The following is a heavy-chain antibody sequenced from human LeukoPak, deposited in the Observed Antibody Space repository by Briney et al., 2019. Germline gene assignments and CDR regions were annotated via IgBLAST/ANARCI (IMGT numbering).Heavy chain of an antibody. V-gene: IGHV3-7*02. CDR1: GFTFSSYW. D-gene: IGHD1-26*01. J-gene: IGHJ4*02. Sequence: GGSLRLSCAASGFTFSSYWMNWVRQAPGKRLEWVANINQDGSEKYYVDSVKGRFTISRDNAKSSLYLHMNSLRAEDTAVYYCATSGSYYDYWGQGTLVTVSS. CDR3: ATSGSYYDY. CDR2: INQDGSEK.